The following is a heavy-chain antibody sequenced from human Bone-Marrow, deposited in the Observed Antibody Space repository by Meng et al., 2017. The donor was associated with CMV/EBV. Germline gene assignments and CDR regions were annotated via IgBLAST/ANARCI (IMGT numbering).Heavy chain of an antibody. V-gene: IGHV3-11*01. Sequence: FTFSDYYMSWIRQAPGKGLEWVSYISNSGSPINSADSVKGRFTISRDNAKNSLYLQMNSLRVEDTAVYYCARLRYSSSWGKYYFDYWGQGTLVTVSS. J-gene: IGHJ4*02. D-gene: IGHD6-13*01. CDR1: FTFSDYY. CDR2: ISNSGSPI. CDR3: ARLRYSSSWGKYYFDY.